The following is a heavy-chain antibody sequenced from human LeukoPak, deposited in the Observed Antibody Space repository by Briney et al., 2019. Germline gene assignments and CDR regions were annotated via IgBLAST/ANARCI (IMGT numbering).Heavy chain of an antibody. V-gene: IGHV4-59*01. J-gene: IGHJ4*02. Sequence: SETLSLTCTVSGGSISSYYWSWIRQPPGKGLEWIGYIYYSGSTNYNPSLKSRGTISVDTSKNQFSLKLSSVTGADTALHYCARGGGRGGYSYGAFDYWGQGTLVTVSS. CDR3: ARGGGRGGYSYGAFDY. CDR2: IYYSGST. CDR1: GGSISSYY. D-gene: IGHD5-18*01.